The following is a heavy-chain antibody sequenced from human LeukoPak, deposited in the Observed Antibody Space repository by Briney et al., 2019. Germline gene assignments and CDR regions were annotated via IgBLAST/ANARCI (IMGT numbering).Heavy chain of an antibody. D-gene: IGHD6-19*01. CDR3: ASMDEDISGWPPNYSYYYGMDV. CDR2: ISSTSSYI. V-gene: IGHV3-21*01. CDR1: RFTFSGYV. Sequence: PGRSLRLSCAASRFTFSGYVIHWVRQAPGEGLEWVSSISSTSSYIYYADSVKGRFTISRDNAKISLFLQMNSLRAEDTAVYYCASMDEDISGWPPNYSYYYGMDVWGQGTTVTVSS. J-gene: IGHJ6*02.